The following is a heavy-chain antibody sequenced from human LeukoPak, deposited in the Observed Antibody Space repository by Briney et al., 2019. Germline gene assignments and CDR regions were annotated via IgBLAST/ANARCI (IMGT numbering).Heavy chain of an antibody. CDR1: GYTFTTYP. V-gene: IGHV7-4-1*02. CDR2: INTNTGNP. D-gene: IGHD1-26*01. J-gene: IGHJ3*02. Sequence: ASVKVSCKASGYTFTTYPMNWVRQAPGQGLEWMGWINTNTGNPTYAQGFTGRFVFCLDASVSTAYLQISSLKADDTAVYYCARGASGTLYDAFDIWGQGTMVTVSS. CDR3: ARGASGTLYDAFDI.